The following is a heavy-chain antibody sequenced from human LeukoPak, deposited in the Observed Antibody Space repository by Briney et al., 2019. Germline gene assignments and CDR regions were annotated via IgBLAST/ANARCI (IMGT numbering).Heavy chain of an antibody. CDR3: ARRFGGCSGGSCGYYMDV. CDR2: IYCSGST. Sequence: PSETLSLTCTVSGGSISGSSYYWGWIRQPPGKGLGWIGSIYCSGSTYYNPSLQSRVTISVDTSKSQYALKLSSVTAADTAVYYCARRFGGCSGGSCGYYMDVWGKGTTVSVSS. V-gene: IGHV4-39*01. J-gene: IGHJ6*03. D-gene: IGHD2-15*01. CDR1: GGSISGSSYY.